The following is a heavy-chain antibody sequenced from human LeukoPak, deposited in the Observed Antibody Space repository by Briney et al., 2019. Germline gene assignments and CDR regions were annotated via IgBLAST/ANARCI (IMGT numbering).Heavy chain of an antibody. CDR1: GFTFSSHW. Sequence: PGGSLRLSCAASGFTFSSHWMSWVRQAPGQGLEWVANIKQDASAKYYVDSVKGRFTISRDSAKKSVYLQMNSLRAEDTAVYYCARESAPATEIDYWGQGALLTVSS. V-gene: IGHV3-7*01. D-gene: IGHD2-15*01. J-gene: IGHJ4*02. CDR2: IKQDASAK. CDR3: ARESAPATEIDY.